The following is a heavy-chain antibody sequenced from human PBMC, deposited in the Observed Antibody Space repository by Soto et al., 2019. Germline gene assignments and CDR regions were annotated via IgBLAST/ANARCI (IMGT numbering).Heavy chain of an antibody. CDR2: INSDGSTT. CDR1: GFTFSSYW. Sequence: EVQLVESGGGLVQPGGSLRLSCAASGFTFSSYWMHWVRQAPGKGLVWVSRINSDGSTTTYADSVKGRFTISRDNAKNTLNLQRSSLRDEDTDVYSCARELGYCSGCVCYDWFAPGGQGTQVTVSS. V-gene: IGHV3-74*01. D-gene: IGHD2-15*01. J-gene: IGHJ5*02. CDR3: ARELGYCSGCVCYDWFAP.